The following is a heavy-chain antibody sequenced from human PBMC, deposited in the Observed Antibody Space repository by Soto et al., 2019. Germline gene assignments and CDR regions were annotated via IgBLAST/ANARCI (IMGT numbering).Heavy chain of an antibody. V-gene: IGHV4-34*01. CDR1: GGSFSGYY. CDR2: INHSGST. J-gene: IGHJ4*02. D-gene: IGHD2-15*01. CDR3: ARGSKKDCSGGSCYPGHFDY. Sequence: QVQLQQWGAGLLKPSETLSLTCAVYGGSFSGYYWCWIRQPQGKGLECIGEINHSGSTNYNPSLKIRVTISVDTSKNQFSLKLSSVTAADTAVYYCARGSKKDCSGGSCYPGHFDYWGQGTLVTVSS.